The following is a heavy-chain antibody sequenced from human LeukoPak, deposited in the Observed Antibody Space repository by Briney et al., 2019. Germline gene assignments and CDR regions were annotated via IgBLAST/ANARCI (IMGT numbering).Heavy chain of an antibody. Sequence: GGSLRLSCAASGFTFSSYAMSWVRLAPGKGLELVSYISSSTDPTYYADSVKGRFTISRDNAKSSLYLQMNSLGAEDTAVYYCARAVSNYYFWYFDLWGRGTLVTVSS. V-gene: IGHV3-48*01. J-gene: IGHJ2*01. D-gene: IGHD4-11*01. CDR3: ARAVSNYYFWYFDL. CDR2: ISSSTDPT. CDR1: GFTFSSYA.